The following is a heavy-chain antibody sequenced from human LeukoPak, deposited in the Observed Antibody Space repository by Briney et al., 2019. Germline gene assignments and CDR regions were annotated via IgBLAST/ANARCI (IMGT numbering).Heavy chain of an antibody. CDR1: GYTFTGYY. CDR2: INPNSGGT. J-gene: IGHJ4*02. D-gene: IGHD3-10*01. Sequence: GASVKVSCTASGYTFTGYYMHWVRQAPGQGLEWMGWINPNSGGTNYAQKFQGRVTMTRDTSISTAYMELSRLRSDDTAVYYCARELGFGEFPSRFDYWGQGTLVTVSS. V-gene: IGHV1-2*02. CDR3: ARELGFGEFPSRFDY.